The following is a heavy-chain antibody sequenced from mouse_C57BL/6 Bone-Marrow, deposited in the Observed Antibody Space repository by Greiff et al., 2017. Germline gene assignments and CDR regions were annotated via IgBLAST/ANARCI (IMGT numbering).Heavy chain of an antibody. V-gene: IGHV1-74*01. CDR1: GYTFTSYW. CDR3: AIRGTTVVAEGFDY. CDR2: IHPSDSDT. Sequence: VQLQQPGAELVKPGASVKVSCKASGYTFTSYWMHWVKQRPGQGLEWIGRIHPSDSDTNYNQKFKGKATLTVDQSTSTAYTQLSSLTSEDSAVYYCAIRGTTVVAEGFDYWGQGTTLTVSS. J-gene: IGHJ2*01. D-gene: IGHD1-1*01.